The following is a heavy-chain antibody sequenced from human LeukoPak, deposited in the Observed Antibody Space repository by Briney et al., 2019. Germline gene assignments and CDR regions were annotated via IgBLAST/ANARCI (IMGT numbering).Heavy chain of an antibody. J-gene: IGHJ4*02. V-gene: IGHV3-30*04. CDR2: ISYDGSNE. CDR3: ARGSLGSSWLDY. Sequence: PGGSLRLSCAASGFTFSSYVMHWVRQAPGKGLEWVAIISYDGSNEYYADSVKGRFTISRDNSKNTLYLQMNSLRAADTAVYYCARGSLGSSWLDYWGQGTLVTVSS. CDR1: GFTFSSYV. D-gene: IGHD6-13*01.